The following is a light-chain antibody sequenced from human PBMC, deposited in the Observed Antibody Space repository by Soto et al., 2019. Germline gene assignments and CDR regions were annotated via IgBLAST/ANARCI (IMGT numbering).Light chain of an antibody. Sequence: QSVLTQPPSVSGAPRQRVTISCSGSSSNIGNNAVIWYQQLPGKAPKLLIYYDDLPPSGVTDLSSGSNSGTSASLAISGLQSEDEAYYYCSAWDDSLNGVVFGAGTQLTVL. J-gene: IGLJ2*01. CDR3: SAWDDSLNGVV. CDR1: SSNIGNNA. CDR2: YDD. V-gene: IGLV1-36*01.